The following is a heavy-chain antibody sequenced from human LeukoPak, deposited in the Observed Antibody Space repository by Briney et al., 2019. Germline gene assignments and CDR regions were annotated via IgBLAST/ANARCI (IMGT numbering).Heavy chain of an antibody. J-gene: IGHJ5*02. Sequence: SETLSLTCDVSGDSISSSNWWNWVRQPPGKGLEWIGGIYHSGSTNYNPSLKSRVTMSVDMSKNQLSLKLSSVTAADTAVYYCARTTGPFDPWGQGTLVTVSS. CDR1: GDSISSSNW. CDR2: IYHSGST. V-gene: IGHV4-4*02. CDR3: ARTTGPFDP. D-gene: IGHD4-17*01.